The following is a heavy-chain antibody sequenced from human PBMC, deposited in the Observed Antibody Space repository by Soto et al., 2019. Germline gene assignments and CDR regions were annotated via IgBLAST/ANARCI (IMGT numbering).Heavy chain of an antibody. J-gene: IGHJ5*02. D-gene: IGHD2-15*01. CDR1: GFTFGDSY. V-gene: IGHV3-11*06. CDR3: VRGGGGGLFDP. Sequence: GGSLRLSCAGSGFTFGDSYMSWIRQAPGKGLEWLSYISPGSRYPAYADSVKGRLTISRDNAKRSLYLQMMSLTAEDTAIYYCVRGGGGGLFDPWGQGTMVTVSS. CDR2: ISPGSRYP.